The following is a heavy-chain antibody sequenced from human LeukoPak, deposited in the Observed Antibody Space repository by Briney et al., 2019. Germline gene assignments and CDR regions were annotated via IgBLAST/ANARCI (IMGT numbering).Heavy chain of an antibody. D-gene: IGHD2-15*01. V-gene: IGHV4-59*12. Sequence: SETLSLTCTVSGGSISSYYWSWIRQPPGKGLEWIGYIYYSGSTNYNPSLKSRVTMSVDTSKNQFSLKLSSVTAADTAVYYCARDTGVGGWFDPWGQGTLVTVSS. CDR1: GGSISSYY. CDR3: ARDTGVGGWFDP. J-gene: IGHJ5*02. CDR2: IYYSGST.